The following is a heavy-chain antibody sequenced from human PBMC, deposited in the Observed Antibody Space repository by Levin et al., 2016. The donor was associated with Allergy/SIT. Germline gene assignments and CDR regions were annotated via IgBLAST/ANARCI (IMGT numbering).Heavy chain of an antibody. Sequence: SGPTLVKPTQTLTLTCTLSGFSLSTRGMCVSWIRQPPGKALEWLARIDWDDDKYYNTSLKTRLTISKDTSKNQVVLTMTNMDPVDTATYYCARNTYGDSEKEYNWFDPWGQGTLVTVSS. CDR3: ARNTYGDSEKEYNWFDP. D-gene: IGHD4-17*01. V-gene: IGHV2-70*11. J-gene: IGHJ5*02. CDR2: IDWDDDK. CDR1: GFSLSTRGMC.